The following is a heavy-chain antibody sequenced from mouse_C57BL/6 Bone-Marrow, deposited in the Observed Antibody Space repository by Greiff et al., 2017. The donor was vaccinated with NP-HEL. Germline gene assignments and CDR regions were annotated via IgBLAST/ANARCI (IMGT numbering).Heavy chain of an antibody. V-gene: IGHV2-5*01. CDR2: IWRGGST. D-gene: IGHD1-1*01. Sequence: QVQLKESGPGLVQPSQSLSITCTVSGFSLTSYGVHWVRQSPGKGLEWLGVIWRGGSTDYNAAFMSRLSITKDNSKSQVFFKMNSLQADDTAIYYCAKNRGVYYYGRGAVDYWGQGTSVTVSS. CDR1: GFSLTSYG. J-gene: IGHJ4*01. CDR3: AKNRGVYYYGRGAVDY.